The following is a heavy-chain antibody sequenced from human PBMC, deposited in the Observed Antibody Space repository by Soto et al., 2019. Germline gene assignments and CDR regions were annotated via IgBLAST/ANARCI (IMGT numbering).Heavy chain of an antibody. D-gene: IGHD3-22*01. CDR1: GYDFNTNW. CDR2: MYPGDSDT. V-gene: IGHV5-51*01. Sequence: PGESLKISCRGSGYDFNTNWFGWVRQLPGRGLGWVGIMYPGDSDTRLHPSLQGHVTLSADVTGSTAFLQWRTLKTADSGMYFCARLPRGCNKTSCYYADHWGQGTSVTVSS. CDR3: ARLPRGCNKTSCYYADH. J-gene: IGHJ4*02.